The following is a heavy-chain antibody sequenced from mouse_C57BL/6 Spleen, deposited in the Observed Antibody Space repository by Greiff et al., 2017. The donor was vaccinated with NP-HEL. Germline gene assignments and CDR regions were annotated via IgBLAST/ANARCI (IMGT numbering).Heavy chain of an antibody. CDR2: ISDGGSYT. CDR1: GFTFSSYA. V-gene: IGHV5-4*03. CDR3: ARVYDVDYYAMDY. Sequence: EVNLVESGGGLVKPGGSLKLSCAASGFTFSSYAMSWVRQTPEKRLEWVATISDGGSYTYYPDNVKGRFTISRDNAKNNLYLQMSHLKSEDTAMYYCARVYDVDYYAMDYWGQGTSVTVSS. J-gene: IGHJ4*01. D-gene: IGHD2-12*01.